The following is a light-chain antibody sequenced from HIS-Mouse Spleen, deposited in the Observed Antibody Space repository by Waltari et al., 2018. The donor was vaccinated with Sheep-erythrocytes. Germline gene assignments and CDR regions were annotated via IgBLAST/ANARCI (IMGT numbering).Light chain of an antibody. CDR1: SGINVGTYR. Sequence: QAVLTQPSSLSASPGASASLTCTLRSGINVGTYRIYWYQQHPGKAPKLMIYDVSKRPSGVPDRFSGSKSGNTASLTISGLQAEDEADYYCCSYAGSYNHVFATGTKVTVL. J-gene: IGLJ1*01. V-gene: IGLV2-11*01. CDR3: CSYAGSYNHV. CDR2: DVS.